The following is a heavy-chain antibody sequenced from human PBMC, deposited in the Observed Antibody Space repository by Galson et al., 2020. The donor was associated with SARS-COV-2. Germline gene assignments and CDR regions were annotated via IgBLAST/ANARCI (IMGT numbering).Heavy chain of an antibody. V-gene: IGHV4-31*03. Sequence: ASETLSLTCTVSGGSISSGGYYWSWLRQHPGKGLEWVGYIYYSGTTYYNPSLKRRVTISVDTSKNQFSLKLSSVTAADTAVYYCASSYCGGDCYSQDFDYWGQGTLVTVS. CDR1: GGSISSGGYY. J-gene: IGHJ4*02. CDR2: IYYSGTT. D-gene: IGHD2-21*02. CDR3: ASSYCGGDCYSQDFDY.